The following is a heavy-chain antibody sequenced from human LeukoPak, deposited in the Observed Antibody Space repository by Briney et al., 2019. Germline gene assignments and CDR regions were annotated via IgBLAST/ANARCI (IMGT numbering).Heavy chain of an antibody. J-gene: IGHJ6*02. Sequence: SSETLSLTCTVSGGSISSYYWSWIRQPPGKGLEWIGYIYYSGSTNYNPSLKSRVTISVDTSKNQFSLKLSSVTAADTAVYYCARDLGYSGYDRYYYYSMDVWGQGTTVTVSS. CDR2: IYYSGST. CDR3: ARDLGYSGYDRYYYYSMDV. CDR1: GGSISSYY. D-gene: IGHD5-12*01. V-gene: IGHV4-59*01.